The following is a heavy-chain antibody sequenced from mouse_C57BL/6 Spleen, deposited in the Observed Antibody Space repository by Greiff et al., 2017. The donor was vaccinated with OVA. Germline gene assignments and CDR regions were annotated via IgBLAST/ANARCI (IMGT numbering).Heavy chain of an antibody. V-gene: IGHV14-3*01. CDR3: PRVTTWDAYYFAY. Sequence: EVQLQQSVAELVRPAASVKLSCTASGFNIKNTYMHLGKQRPEQGLEWNGRIDPANGNAKYAPKVLGKATITADTSSNTAYLQLGSLTSEDTAIYYCPRVTTWDAYYFAYWGQGTTLTVSS. CDR2: IDPANGNA. D-gene: IGHD4-1*01. J-gene: IGHJ2*01. CDR1: GFNIKNTY.